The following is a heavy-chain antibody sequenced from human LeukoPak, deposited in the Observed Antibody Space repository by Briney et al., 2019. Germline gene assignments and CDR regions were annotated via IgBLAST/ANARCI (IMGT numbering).Heavy chain of an antibody. Sequence: SVKVSCKASGGTFSSYAISWVRQAPGQGLEWMGGIIPIFGTANYAQKFQGRVTITTDESTSTAYMELSSLRSEDTAVYYCAITTIAVAGLDAFDIWGQGTMVTVSS. J-gene: IGHJ3*02. CDR3: AITTIAVAGLDAFDI. CDR1: GGTFSSYA. CDR2: IIPIFGTA. D-gene: IGHD6-19*01. V-gene: IGHV1-69*05.